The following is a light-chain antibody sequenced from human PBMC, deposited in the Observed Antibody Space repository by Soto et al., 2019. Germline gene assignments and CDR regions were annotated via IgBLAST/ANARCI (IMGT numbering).Light chain of an antibody. J-gene: IGKJ1*01. Sequence: DLQMTQSPSTLSASVGDRVTITCRASQSISDSLAWYQQKPGKAPKLLIYEASNLKSGVPSRFSGSGCGKEYTLTISSLQPDDFARYYCQQYNGYWTFGQGTKVEIK. CDR3: QQYNGYWT. V-gene: IGKV1-5*03. CDR2: EAS. CDR1: QSISDS.